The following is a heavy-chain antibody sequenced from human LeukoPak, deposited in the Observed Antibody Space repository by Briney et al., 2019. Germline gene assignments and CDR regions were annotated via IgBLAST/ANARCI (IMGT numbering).Heavy chain of an antibody. CDR2: IIPIFGTA. J-gene: IGHJ4*02. CDR3: ARKGGDYALYFDY. V-gene: IGHV1-69*05. Sequence: ASVKVSCKASGGTFSSYAISWVRQAPGQGLEWMGGIIPIFGTANCAQKFQGRVTTTTDESTSTAYMELSSLRSEDTAVYYCARKGGDYALYFDYWGQGTLVTVSS. CDR1: GGTFSSYA. D-gene: IGHD4-17*01.